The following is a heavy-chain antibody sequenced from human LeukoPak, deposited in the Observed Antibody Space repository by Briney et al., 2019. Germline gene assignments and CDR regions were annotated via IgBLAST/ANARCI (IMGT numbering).Heavy chain of an antibody. CDR2: ISDSGGST. D-gene: IGHD6-13*01. V-gene: IGHV3-23*01. J-gene: IGHJ4*02. CDR1: GITLSNYG. Sequence: PGGSLRLSCAVSGITLSNYGMSWVRQAPGKGLEWVAGISDSGGSTNYADSVKGRFTISRDNPKNTLYLQMNSLRAEDAAVYYCAKSWRSSNWSFYIDYWGQGTLVTVSS. CDR3: AKSWRSSNWSFYIDY.